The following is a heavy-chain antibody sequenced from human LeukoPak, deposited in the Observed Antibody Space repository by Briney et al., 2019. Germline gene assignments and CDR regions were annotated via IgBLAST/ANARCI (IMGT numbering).Heavy chain of an antibody. D-gene: IGHD1-14*01. CDR1: GFTFSSYS. CDR3: AKDPGRTRGKYFQH. V-gene: IGHV3-21*04. J-gene: IGHJ1*01. Sequence: PGGSLRLSCAASGFTFSSYSMNWVRQAPGRGLEWVSSISSSSSYIYYADSVKGRFTISRDNAKNSLYLQMNSLRAEDTAVYYCAKDPGRTRGKYFQHWGQGTLVTVSS. CDR2: ISSSSSYI.